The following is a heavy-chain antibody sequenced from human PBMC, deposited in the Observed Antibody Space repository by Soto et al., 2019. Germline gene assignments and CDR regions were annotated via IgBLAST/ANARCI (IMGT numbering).Heavy chain of an antibody. CDR1: GYTFTDHG. CDR2: VSSYNGNT. CDR3: AREVEGSYSPADF. J-gene: IGHJ4*02. Sequence: QVQLVQSGPEVKKPGASVTVSCKTSGYTFTDHGIDWVRQAPGQGLEWVGWVSSYNGNTNYAYILKDRVIMTTDASTSTSYMELRGLRSDDTAVYYCAREVEGSYSPADFWGQGTPVTVSS. D-gene: IGHD3-10*01. V-gene: IGHV1-18*01.